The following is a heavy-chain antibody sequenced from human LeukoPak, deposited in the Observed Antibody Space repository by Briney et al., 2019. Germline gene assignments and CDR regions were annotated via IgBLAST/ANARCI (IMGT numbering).Heavy chain of an antibody. D-gene: IGHD6-19*01. Sequence: GASVKVSCKVSGYTPTELSMHWVRQAPGKGLEWMGGFDPEDGETIYAQKFQGRVTMTEDTSTDTAYMELSSLRSEDTAVYYCAADSSGWYDFDYWGQGTLVSVSS. J-gene: IGHJ4*02. CDR3: AADSSGWYDFDY. CDR2: FDPEDGET. V-gene: IGHV1-24*01. CDR1: GYTPTELS.